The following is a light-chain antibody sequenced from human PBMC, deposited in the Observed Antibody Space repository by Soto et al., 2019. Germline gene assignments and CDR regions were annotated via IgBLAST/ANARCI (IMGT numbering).Light chain of an antibody. CDR3: QQSYSTSIT. CDR1: QSITTY. Sequence: DIQMTQSPSSLSASVGDRVTITCRASQSITTYLNWYRQKPGKAPKLLIYAASSLQSGVPSRFSGSGSGTDFTLTINNLQPEDFAAYYCQQSYSTSITFGQGTRLEIK. V-gene: IGKV1-39*01. J-gene: IGKJ5*01. CDR2: AAS.